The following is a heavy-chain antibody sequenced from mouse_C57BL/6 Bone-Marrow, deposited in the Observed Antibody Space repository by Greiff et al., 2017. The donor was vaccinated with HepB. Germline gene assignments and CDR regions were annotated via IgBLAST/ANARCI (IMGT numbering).Heavy chain of an antibody. CDR1: GFTFSSYG. D-gene: IGHD1-1*01. V-gene: IGHV5-6*01. J-gene: IGHJ2*01. Sequence: EVKLMESGGDLVKPGGSLKLSCAASGFTFSSYGMSWVRQTPDKRLEWVATISSGGSYTYYPDSVKGRFTISRDNATNTLYLQMSSLKSEDTAMYYCARPHYGSCYFGYWGQSTTLTVSS. CDR3: ARPHYGSCYFGY. CDR2: ISSGGSYT.